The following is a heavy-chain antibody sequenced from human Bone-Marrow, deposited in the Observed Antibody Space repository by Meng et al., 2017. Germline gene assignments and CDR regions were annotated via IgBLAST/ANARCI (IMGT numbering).Heavy chain of an antibody. J-gene: IGHJ4*02. CDR3: ARARGYSNTWYEDH. Sequence: GGSLRLSCAASGFTFSSYAMHWVRQAPGKGLEWVAVISYDGSNKYYADSVKGRFTISRDNAKNSLFLQMNSLRAEDTAFYYCARARGYSNTWYEDHWGQGTLVTVSS. CDR1: GFTFSSYA. V-gene: IGHV3-30*07. D-gene: IGHD6-13*01. CDR2: ISYDGSNK.